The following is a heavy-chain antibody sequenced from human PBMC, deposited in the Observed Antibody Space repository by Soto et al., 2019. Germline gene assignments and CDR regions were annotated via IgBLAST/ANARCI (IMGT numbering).Heavy chain of an antibody. D-gene: IGHD3-22*01. CDR1: GGSISSYY. Sequence: PSETLSLTCTVSGGSISSYYWSWIRQPPGKGLEWIGYIYYSGSTNYNPSLKSRVTISVDTSKNQFSLKLSSVTAADTAVYYCARGDYYDSSGYLGLWGQGTLVTVSS. CDR3: ARGDYYDSSGYLGL. CDR2: IYYSGST. V-gene: IGHV4-59*01. J-gene: IGHJ4*02.